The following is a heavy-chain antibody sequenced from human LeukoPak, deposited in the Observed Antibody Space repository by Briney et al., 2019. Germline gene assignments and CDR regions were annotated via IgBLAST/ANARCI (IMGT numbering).Heavy chain of an antibody. D-gene: IGHD2-15*01. J-gene: IGHJ4*02. CDR2: IYYSGST. Sequence: SETLSLTCAVSGGSISSTTSYWGWIRQPPGKGLEWIGRIYYSGSTFYNPSLKSRVTISVDTSKNQLSLRLSSVTAADTAVYYCARQGSTDYFDYWGQGTLVTVSS. CDR1: GGSISSTTSY. CDR3: ARQGSTDYFDY. V-gene: IGHV4-39*01.